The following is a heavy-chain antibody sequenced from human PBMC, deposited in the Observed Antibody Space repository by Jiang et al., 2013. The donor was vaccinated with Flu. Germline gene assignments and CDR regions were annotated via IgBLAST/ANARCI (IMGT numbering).Heavy chain of an antibody. CDR3: TRGGFLQGIAVTGPNIPFAY. D-gene: IGHD6-19*01. CDR2: INPSSGST. Sequence: GYTFTNYYIHWVRQAPGQGLEWMGIINPSSGSTTYAQKFQGRVTMTRDTSTSTAYMELTSLGSEDTAVYYCTRGGFLQGIAVTGPNIPFAYWGQGTLVTVSS. CDR1: GYTFTNYY. V-gene: IGHV1-46*01. J-gene: IGHJ4*02.